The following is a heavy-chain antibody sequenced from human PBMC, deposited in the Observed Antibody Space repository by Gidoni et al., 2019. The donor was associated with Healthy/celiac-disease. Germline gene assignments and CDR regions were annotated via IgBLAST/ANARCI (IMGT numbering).Heavy chain of an antibody. J-gene: IGHJ3*02. CDR1: GFTFDDYT. CDR3: AKDPRRYDYGDHHDAFDI. V-gene: IGHV3-9*01. D-gene: IGHD4-17*01. Sequence: EVQLVESGGGLVQPGRSLRLSCAASGFTFDDYTMHWVRQGPGKGLEWVSGISWNSGSIGYADSVKGRFTISRDNAKNSLYLQMNSLRAEDTALYYCAKDPRRYDYGDHHDAFDIWGQGTMVTVSS. CDR2: ISWNSGSI.